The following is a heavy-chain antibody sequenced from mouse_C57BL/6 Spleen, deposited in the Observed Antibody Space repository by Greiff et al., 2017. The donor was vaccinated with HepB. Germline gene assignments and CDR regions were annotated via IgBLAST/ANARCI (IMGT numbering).Heavy chain of an antibody. Sequence: VKLMESGPELVKPGASVKISCKASGYTFTDYYINWVKQRPGQGLEWIGWIFPGSGSTYYNEKFKGKATLTVDKSSSTAYMLLSSLTSEDSAVYFCAKNYYGNSGWFAYWGQGTLVTVSA. D-gene: IGHD2-1*01. CDR2: IFPGSGST. V-gene: IGHV1-75*01. CDR1: GYTFTDYY. CDR3: AKNYYGNSGWFAY. J-gene: IGHJ3*01.